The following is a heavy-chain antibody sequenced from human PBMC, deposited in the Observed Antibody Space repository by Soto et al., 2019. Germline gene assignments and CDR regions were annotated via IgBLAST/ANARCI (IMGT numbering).Heavy chain of an antibody. CDR2: INPSSGDT. CDR1: GYTFINFF. J-gene: IGHJ4*02. D-gene: IGHD2-21*01. Sequence: ASVQVPRQASGYTFINFFIQWVRQAPGHGLEWMGWINPSSGDTQYVEKFQDRVTMTRDASLSTAHMDLRRLTTDDTAVYYCVRGLRWSDLDFWGQGTTVTVSS. CDR3: VRGLRWSDLDF. V-gene: IGHV1-2*02.